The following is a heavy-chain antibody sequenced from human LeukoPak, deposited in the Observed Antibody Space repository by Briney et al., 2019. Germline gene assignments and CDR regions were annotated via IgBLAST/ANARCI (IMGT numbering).Heavy chain of an antibody. D-gene: IGHD3-3*01. J-gene: IGHJ4*02. Sequence: SETLSLTCAVYGGSFSGYYWSWIRQPPGKGLERIGEINHSGSTNYNPSLKSRVTISVDTSKNQFSLKLSSVTAADTAVYYCARGGNFWSGYSLMYWGRGTLVTVSS. CDR2: INHSGST. V-gene: IGHV4-34*01. CDR3: ARGGNFWSGYSLMY. CDR1: GGSFSGYY.